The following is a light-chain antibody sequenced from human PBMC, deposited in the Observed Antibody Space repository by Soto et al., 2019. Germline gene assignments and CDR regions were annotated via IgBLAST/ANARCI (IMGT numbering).Light chain of an antibody. V-gene: IGKV1-5*03. Sequence: DIQMTHSPSTLSASVRDRVTITCRASQSISIWLAWYQQKPGRAPKLLIYKASSLESGVPSRVSGSGSGTDFTLTISSLQPEDFATYYCQQSYSTPITFGQGTRLEIK. CDR2: KAS. CDR3: QQSYSTPIT. J-gene: IGKJ5*01. CDR1: QSISIW.